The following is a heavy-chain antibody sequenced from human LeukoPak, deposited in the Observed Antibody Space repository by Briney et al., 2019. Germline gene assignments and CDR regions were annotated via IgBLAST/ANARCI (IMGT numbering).Heavy chain of an antibody. D-gene: IGHD6-19*01. CDR3: AKDHPLYSSGPYYFDY. CDR2: ISYDGSNK. V-gene: IGHV3-30*18. CDR1: GFTFSSYG. J-gene: IGHJ4*02. Sequence: GGSLRLSCAASGFTFSSYGMHWVRQAPGKGLEWVAVISYDGSNKYYADSVKGRFTISRDNSKNTLYLQMNSLRAEDTAVYYCAKDHPLYSSGPYYFDYWGQGTLVTVSS.